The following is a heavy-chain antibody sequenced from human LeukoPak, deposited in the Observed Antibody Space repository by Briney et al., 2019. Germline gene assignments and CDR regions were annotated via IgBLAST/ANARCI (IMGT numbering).Heavy chain of an antibody. CDR2: INPDGRDT. Sequence: GGSLRLSCAVSGFTFSSYRMSWVRQAPGKGLEWVAHINPDGRDTYYVDSVKGRFTISRDNAQNSMYLQMNSLRVEDTAVYYCTSWGDTTAEYFQRWGQGTLVTVSS. J-gene: IGHJ1*01. CDR3: TSWGDTTAEYFQR. D-gene: IGHD2-21*02. V-gene: IGHV3-7*01. CDR1: GFTFSSYR.